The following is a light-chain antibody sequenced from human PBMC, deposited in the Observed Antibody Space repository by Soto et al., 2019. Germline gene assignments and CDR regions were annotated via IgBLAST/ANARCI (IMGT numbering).Light chain of an antibody. V-gene: IGKV1-5*03. CDR3: QQYERYST. CDR2: KAS. J-gene: IGKJ1*01. Sequence: DYQVTQSPSTLAASFGGSVAITCRASQNIYTWLAWYQQKPGIAPXXLIHKASTLESGVPSRFSGSGYGTEFTLTISGLQPEDSATYYCQQYERYSTFGQGTKVDIK. CDR1: QNIYTW.